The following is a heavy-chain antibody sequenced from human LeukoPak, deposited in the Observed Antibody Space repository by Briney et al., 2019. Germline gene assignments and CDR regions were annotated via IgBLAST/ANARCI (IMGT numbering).Heavy chain of an antibody. Sequence: ASVKVSCKASGYTFTSYHMYWVRQAPGQGPEWMGIINPSGGSTSYAQKFQGRDTMTRDMSTSTVYMELSSLRSEDTAVYYCARETYGDYVGYYYYMDVWGKGTTVTVSS. CDR2: INPSGGST. D-gene: IGHD4-17*01. CDR1: GYTFTSYH. CDR3: ARETYGDYVGYYYYMDV. J-gene: IGHJ6*03. V-gene: IGHV1-46*01.